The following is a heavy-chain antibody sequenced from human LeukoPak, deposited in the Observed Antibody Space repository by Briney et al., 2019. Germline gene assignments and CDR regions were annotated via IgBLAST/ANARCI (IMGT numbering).Heavy chain of an antibody. CDR1: GGSISSSSYY. CDR3: ARPSIAVAGTGFDY. Sequence: PSETLSLTCTVSGGSISSSSYYWGWIRQPPGKGLEWIGSIYYSGSTYYNPSLKSRVTISVDTSKNQFSLKLSSETAADTAAYYCARPSIAVAGTGFDYWGQGTLVTVSS. D-gene: IGHD6-19*01. CDR2: IYYSGST. J-gene: IGHJ4*02. V-gene: IGHV4-39*01.